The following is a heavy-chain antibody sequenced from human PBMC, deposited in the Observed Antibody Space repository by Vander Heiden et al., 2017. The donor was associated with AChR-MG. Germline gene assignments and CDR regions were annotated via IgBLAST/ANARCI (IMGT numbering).Heavy chain of an antibody. Sequence: VSRASIDGYYWSEGRQPPGKELGWIGHFHGNLTRTYDPSLASRVSISVDRSKNQFSLRLMSVTAADTAVYYCARVHDDSGGCGADYWGRGNLVTVSS. V-gene: IGHV4-59*13. CDR2: FHGNLTR. J-gene: IGHJ4*02. CDR1: RASIDGYY. CDR3: ARVHDDSGGCGADY. D-gene: IGHD3-22*01.